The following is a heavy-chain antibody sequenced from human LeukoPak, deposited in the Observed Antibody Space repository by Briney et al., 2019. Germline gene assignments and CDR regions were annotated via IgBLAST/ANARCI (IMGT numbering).Heavy chain of an antibody. Sequence: GGSLRLSCAASGFTFSSYSMNWVRQAPGKGLEWVSSISSSSSYIYYADSVKGRFTISRDNSKNTLYLQMNSLRAEDTAVYYCARDGGYDFWSGYYQDYWGQGTLVTVSS. CDR3: ARDGGYDFWSGYYQDY. CDR2: ISSSSSYI. D-gene: IGHD3-3*01. CDR1: GFTFSSYS. V-gene: IGHV3-21*01. J-gene: IGHJ4*02.